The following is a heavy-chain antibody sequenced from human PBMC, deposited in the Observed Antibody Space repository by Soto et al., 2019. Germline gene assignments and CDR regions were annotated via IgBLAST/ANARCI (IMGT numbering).Heavy chain of an antibody. V-gene: IGHV4-59*01. CDR1: GGSISSYY. D-gene: IGHD6-19*01. CDR3: ARDQWLVPGYYYGMDV. CDR2: IYYSGST. J-gene: IGHJ6*02. Sequence: SETLSLTCTVCGGSISSYYWSWLRQPPGKGLEWIGYIYYSGSTNYNPSLKSRVTISVDTSKNQFSLKLSSVTAADTAVYYCARDQWLVPGYYYGMDVWGQGTTVTVSS.